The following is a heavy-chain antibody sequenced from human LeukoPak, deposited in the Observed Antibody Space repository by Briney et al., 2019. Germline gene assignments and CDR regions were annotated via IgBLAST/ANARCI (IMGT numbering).Heavy chain of an antibody. CDR3: ARGAAAGTGY. Sequence: SETLSLTCAVYGGSFSGYYWSWIRQPPGKGLEWIGEINHSGSTNYNPSLKSRVTISVDTSKNQFSLKLSSVTAADTAVYYCARGAAAGTGYWGQGTLVTVSS. V-gene: IGHV4-34*01. D-gene: IGHD6-13*01. CDR2: INHSGST. CDR1: GGSFSGYY. J-gene: IGHJ4*02.